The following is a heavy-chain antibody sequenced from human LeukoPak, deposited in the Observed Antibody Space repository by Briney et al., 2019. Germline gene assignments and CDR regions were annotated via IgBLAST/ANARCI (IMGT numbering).Heavy chain of an antibody. D-gene: IGHD5-18*01. V-gene: IGHV1-2*06. Sequence: EASVKVSCKASGYTFTGYYMHWVRQAPGQGLEWMGRINPNSGGTNYAQKFQGRVTMTRDTSISTAYMELSRLRSDDTAVYYCARELAAMVASYYYYGMDVWGQGTTVTVSS. CDR1: GYTFTGYY. J-gene: IGHJ6*02. CDR3: ARELAAMVASYYYYGMDV. CDR2: INPNSGGT.